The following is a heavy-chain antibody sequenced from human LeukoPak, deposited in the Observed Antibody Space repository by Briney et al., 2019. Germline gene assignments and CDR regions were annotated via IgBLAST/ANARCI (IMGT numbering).Heavy chain of an antibody. V-gene: IGHV3-21*01. CDR3: ARAGWYRWDY. CDR1: GFTFSSYS. J-gene: IGHJ4*02. CDR2: ISSSSSYI. Sequence: PGGSLRLSCAASGFTFSSYSMNWVRQAPGKGLEWVSSISSSSSYIYYADSVKGRFTISRDNAKNTLYLQMNTLRVEDTAVYYCARAGWYRWDYWGQGTLVTVSS. D-gene: IGHD6-19*01.